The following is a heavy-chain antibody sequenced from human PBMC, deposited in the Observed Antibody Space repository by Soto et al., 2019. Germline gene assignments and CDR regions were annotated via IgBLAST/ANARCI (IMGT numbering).Heavy chain of an antibody. CDR2: INPYSGAT. CDR1: GYTFSDYY. CDR3: ARARANVAPNWFDP. D-gene: IGHD5-12*01. J-gene: IGHJ5*02. Sequence: QVQLVQSGAEVKKPGASVKVSCKASGYTFSDYYVHWVRQAPGQGLEWMGWINPYSGATNYAQKFQERVTMTGDASVSTAYLELTTLVSDDTAVYYCARARANVAPNWFDPWGQGTLVIVSS. V-gene: IGHV1-2*02.